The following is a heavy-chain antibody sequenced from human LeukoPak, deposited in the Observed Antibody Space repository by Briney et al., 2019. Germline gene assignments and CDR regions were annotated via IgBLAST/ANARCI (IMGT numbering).Heavy chain of an antibody. V-gene: IGHV1-18*04. CDR3: ARRQGARSSGYYSYWFDP. D-gene: IGHD3-22*01. CDR1: GYTFTGYY. CDR2: ISAYNGNT. Sequence: ASVKVSCKASGYTFTGYYMHWVRQAPGQGLEWMGWISAYNGNTNYAQKLQGRVTMTTDTSTSTAYVELRSLRSDDTAVYYCARRQGARSSGYYSYWFDPWGQGTLVTVSS. J-gene: IGHJ5*02.